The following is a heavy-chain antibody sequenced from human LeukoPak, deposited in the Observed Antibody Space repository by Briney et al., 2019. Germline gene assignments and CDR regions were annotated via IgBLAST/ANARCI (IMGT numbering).Heavy chain of an antibody. CDR2: IYYTGST. CDR3: ARFLKPTAMFAFDS. D-gene: IGHD2-2*01. V-gene: IGHV4-59*01. CDR1: GGSINNYY. Sequence: KPSETLSLTCTVPGGSINNYYWSWVRQPPGEGLEWIGYIYYTGSTKYNPSLKSRVTMSVGTSKNQFSLKLSSVTAADTAVFYCARFLKPTAMFAFDSWGQGTMVTVSS. J-gene: IGHJ3*02.